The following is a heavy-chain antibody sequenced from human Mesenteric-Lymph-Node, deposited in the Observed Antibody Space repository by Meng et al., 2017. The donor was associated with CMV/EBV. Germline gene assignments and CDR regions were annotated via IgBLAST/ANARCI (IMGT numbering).Heavy chain of an antibody. CDR1: AGTFSSYP. CDR3: ARCGSSCKHLWPLDV. CDR2: ILPILGTP. V-gene: IGHV1-69*05. J-gene: IGHJ6*02. D-gene: IGHD3-10*01. Sequence: SVKVSCKASAGTFSSYPISWVRQAPGQGLEWMGGILPILGTPNYAQNFQGRLTITTDESTSTAYMELSSLRSEDTAVYYCARCGSSCKHLWPLDVWGQGITVTVS.